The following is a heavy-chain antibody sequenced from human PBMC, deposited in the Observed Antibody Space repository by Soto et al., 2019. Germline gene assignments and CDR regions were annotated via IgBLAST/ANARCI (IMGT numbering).Heavy chain of an antibody. Sequence: SVKVSCKASGYTFTSYAMHWVRQAPGQGLEWMGGIIPIFGTANYAQKFQGRVTITADESTSTVYMELSSLRSEDTAVYYCARGDIVATIPLAHFDYWGQGTLVTVSS. V-gene: IGHV1-69*13. D-gene: IGHD5-12*01. J-gene: IGHJ4*02. CDR1: GYTFTSYA. CDR2: IIPIFGTA. CDR3: ARGDIVATIPLAHFDY.